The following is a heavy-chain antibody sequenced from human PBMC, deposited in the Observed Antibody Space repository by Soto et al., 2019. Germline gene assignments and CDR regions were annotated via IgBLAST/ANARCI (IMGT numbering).Heavy chain of an antibody. J-gene: IGHJ4*02. CDR1: GYDFADSW. V-gene: IGHV5-51*01. CDR3: ARPPGSGTLFAN. Sequence: PXXSLKISCQGSGYDFADSWIGWVRQVPERGLEWVAIIYPKYSDIRYRPSFQGRVTLSADKSVNTAYLQWNSMRASDTAIYYCARPPGSGTLFANWGQGTPVTVSS. CDR2: IYPKYSDI. D-gene: IGHD2-15*01.